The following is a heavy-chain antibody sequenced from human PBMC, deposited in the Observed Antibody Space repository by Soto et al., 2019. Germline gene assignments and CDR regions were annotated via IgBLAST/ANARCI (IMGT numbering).Heavy chain of an antibody. CDR2: IYYSGST. CDR1: GGSISRSTDY. J-gene: IGHJ4*02. CDR3: ARRYYYDSDGCWYYFDY. V-gene: IGHV4-39*01. Sequence: SETLSLTCIVSGGSISRSTDYWGWIRQPPGKGLEWIGSIYYSGSTYYNPSLKSRVTISVDTSKNQFSLKLSSVTAADTAVYYCARRYYYDSDGCWYYFDYWGQGTLVPVSS. D-gene: IGHD3-22*01.